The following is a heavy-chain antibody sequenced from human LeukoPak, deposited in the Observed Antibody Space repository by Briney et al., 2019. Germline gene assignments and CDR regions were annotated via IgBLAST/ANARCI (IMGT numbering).Heavy chain of an antibody. Sequence: ASVKVSGKATGYSFTDHYLHWVRQAPGQGPQWMGWINPNSGGIVYAQNFQGRFTLTRDTSSSTAYMELYSLRSDDTAVYYCARSPLVDPPHFDSWGQGALVTVSS. CDR3: ARSPLVDPPHFDS. V-gene: IGHV1-2*02. CDR1: GYSFTDHY. D-gene: IGHD1-26*01. CDR2: INPNSGGI. J-gene: IGHJ4*01.